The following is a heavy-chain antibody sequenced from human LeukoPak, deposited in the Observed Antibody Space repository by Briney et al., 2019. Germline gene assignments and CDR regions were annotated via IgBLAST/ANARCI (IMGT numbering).Heavy chain of an antibody. CDR1: GYTFTSYA. Sequence: ASVKVSCKASGYTFTSYAMSWIRQAPGKGLEWVSAISGGGEDTYYPDSVKGRFTISRDNSKNTLYLQMNSLRAEDTAIYYCAKPRAMTTGVGRYFDLWGRGTLVTVSS. J-gene: IGHJ2*01. CDR2: ISGGGEDT. D-gene: IGHD1-1*01. V-gene: IGHV3-23*01. CDR3: AKPRAMTTGVGRYFDL.